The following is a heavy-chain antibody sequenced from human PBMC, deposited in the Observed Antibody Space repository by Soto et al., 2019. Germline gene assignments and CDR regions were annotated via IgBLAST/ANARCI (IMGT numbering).Heavy chain of an antibody. D-gene: IGHD1-26*01. V-gene: IGHV4-30-4*01. CDR2: IYYSGST. J-gene: IGHJ4*02. CDR1: GGSISSGDYY. Sequence: QVQLQESGPGLVKPSQTLSLTCTVSGGSISSGDYYWSWIRQPPGKGLEWIGYIYYSGSTYYNPSPKSRVTISVDTSKNQFSLKLSSVTAADTAVYYCARSGAWELLNFDYWGQGTLVTVSS. CDR3: ARSGAWELLNFDY.